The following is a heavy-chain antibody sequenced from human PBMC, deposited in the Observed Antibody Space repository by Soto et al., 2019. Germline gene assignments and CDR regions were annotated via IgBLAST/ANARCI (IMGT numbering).Heavy chain of an antibody. D-gene: IGHD4-17*01. J-gene: IGHJ6*02. CDR1: GVTFSSYA. CDR2: ISYDGSNK. V-gene: IGHV3-30-3*01. CDR3: ASLPVTPNYYYYGIDV. Sequence: TGGSLRLSCAASGVTFSSYAMHWVRQAPGKGLEWVAVISYDGSNKYYADSVKGRFTISRDNAKNSLYLQMNSLRAEDTAVYYCASLPVTPNYYYYGIDVWGQGTTVTVSS.